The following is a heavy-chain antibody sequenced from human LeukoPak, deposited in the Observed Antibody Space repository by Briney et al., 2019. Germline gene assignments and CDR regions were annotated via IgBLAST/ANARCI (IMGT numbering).Heavy chain of an antibody. Sequence: PSETLSLTCTVSGGSISSYYWSWIRQPPGKGLEWIGYIYYSGSTNYNPSLKSRVTISVDTSKNQFSLKLSSVTAADTAVYYCARGGPARPTSFDYWGQGTLVTVSS. J-gene: IGHJ4*02. CDR2: IYYSGST. CDR1: GGSISSYY. CDR3: ARGGPARPTSFDY. D-gene: IGHD2-2*01. V-gene: IGHV4-59*01.